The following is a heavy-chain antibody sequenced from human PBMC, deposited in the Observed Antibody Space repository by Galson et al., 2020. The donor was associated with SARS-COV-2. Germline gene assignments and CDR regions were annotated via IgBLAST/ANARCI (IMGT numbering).Heavy chain of an antibody. V-gene: IGHV4-39*01. CDR1: GGSISSSSYY. CDR2: IYYRGST. CDR3: ARLNDDYYYYYGMDV. D-gene: IGHD2-8*01. Sequence: SETLSLTCTVSGGSISSSSYYWGWIRQPPGKGLEWIGSIYYRGSTYYNPSLKSRVPISVDTSKNQFSLKLSSVTAADTAVYYCARLNDDYYYYYGMDVWGQGTTVTVSS. J-gene: IGHJ6*02.